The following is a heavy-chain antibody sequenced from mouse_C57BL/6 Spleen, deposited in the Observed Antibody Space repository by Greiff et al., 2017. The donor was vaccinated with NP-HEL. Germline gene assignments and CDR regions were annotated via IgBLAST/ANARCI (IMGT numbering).Heavy chain of an antibody. CDR2: ISNGGGST. V-gene: IGHV5-12*01. CDR1: GFTFSDYY. CDR3: GREGEGETSMDY. J-gene: IGHJ4*01. Sequence: VQLKESGGGLVQPGGSLKLSCAASGFTFSDYYMYWVRQTPEKRLEWVAYISNGGGSTYYPDTVKGRFTISRDNAKNTLYLKRRRLKSEETAKYEWGREGEGETSMDYWGKGTSVTV.